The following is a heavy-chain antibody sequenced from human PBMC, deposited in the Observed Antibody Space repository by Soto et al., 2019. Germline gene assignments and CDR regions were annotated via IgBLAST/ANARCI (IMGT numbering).Heavy chain of an antibody. D-gene: IGHD6-13*01. CDR3: ARFGAAAAHDDN. J-gene: IGHJ4*01. Sequence: PSETLSLTCDVSGVSIREHHWSWIRKAPGKGLEWVGYVHFSGSTTYNPSLAPRLNISFDMSKSQVYLQLTSVTAADTAVYYCARFGAAAAHDDNWGRGVLVTSPQ. V-gene: IGHV4-59*11. CDR2: VHFSGST. CDR1: GVSIREHH.